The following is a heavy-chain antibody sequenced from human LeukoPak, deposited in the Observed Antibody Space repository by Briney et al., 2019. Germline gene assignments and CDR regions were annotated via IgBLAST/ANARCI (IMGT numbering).Heavy chain of an antibody. J-gene: IGHJ4*02. CDR3: AKDRALRGVIAHFDY. CDR1: GFTFSSYA. V-gene: IGHV3-23*01. Sequence: GGSLRLSCAASGFTFSSYAMSWVRQAPGKGLEWVSAISGSGGSTYYADSVKGWFTISRDNSKNTLYLQMNSLRAEDTAVYYCAKDRALRGVIAHFDYWGQGTLVTVSS. CDR2: ISGSGGST. D-gene: IGHD3-10*01.